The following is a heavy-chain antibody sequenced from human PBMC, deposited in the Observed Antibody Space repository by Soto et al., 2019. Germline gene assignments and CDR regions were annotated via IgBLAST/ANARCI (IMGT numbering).Heavy chain of an antibody. CDR3: ARVRFSKVAAREYYFDY. J-gene: IGHJ4*02. V-gene: IGHV4-61*01. D-gene: IGHD6-6*01. Sequence: SETLSLTCTVSGGSVSSGSYYWSWIRQPPGKGLEWMGYIYYSGSTNYNPSLKSRVTISVDTSKNQFSLKLSSVTAADTAVYYCARVRFSKVAAREYYFDYWGQGTLVTVSS. CDR1: GGSVSSGSYY. CDR2: IYYSGST.